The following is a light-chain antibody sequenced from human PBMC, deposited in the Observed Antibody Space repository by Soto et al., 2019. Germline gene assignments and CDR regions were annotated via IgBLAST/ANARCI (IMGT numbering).Light chain of an antibody. J-gene: IGKJ2*01. V-gene: IGKV3-20*01. CDR1: RSFASSY. CDR2: AAS. CDR3: QHYDSSPPYT. Sequence: EIVLTQSPVTLSLSPVERATLSCRASRSFASSYLGWYQQKPGQAPRLLIYAASTRATGIPDRFSGSGYATDFTLTISRLEPEDSAVYYCQHYDSSPPYTFDQGTKLEIK.